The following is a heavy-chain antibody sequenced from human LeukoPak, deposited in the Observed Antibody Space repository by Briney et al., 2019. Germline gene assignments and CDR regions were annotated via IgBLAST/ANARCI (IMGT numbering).Heavy chain of an antibody. V-gene: IGHV3-23*01. CDR1: GFTFSSYA. Sequence: GGSLRLSCAASGFTFSSYAMSWVRQAPGKGLEWVSAISGSGCSTYYADSVKGRFTISRDNSKNTLYLQMNSLRAEDTAVYYCAKHRGYDSSGYSPIFYYWGQGTLVTVSS. J-gene: IGHJ4*02. CDR3: AKHRGYDSSGYSPIFYY. D-gene: IGHD3-22*01. CDR2: ISGSGCST.